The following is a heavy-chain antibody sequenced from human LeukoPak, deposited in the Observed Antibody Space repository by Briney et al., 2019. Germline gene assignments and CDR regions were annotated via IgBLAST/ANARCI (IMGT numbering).Heavy chain of an antibody. D-gene: IGHD6-6*01. V-gene: IGHV1-46*01. J-gene: IGHJ3*02. Sequence: ASVKVSCKASGYTFTSYYIHWVRQAPGQGLEWMGIINPSGGSTNYAQKFQGRVTMTRDTSTSTVYMELSSLRSEDTAVYYCARDRPPNAFDIWGQGTMVTVSS. CDR2: INPSGGST. CDR1: GYTFTSYY. CDR3: ARDRPPNAFDI.